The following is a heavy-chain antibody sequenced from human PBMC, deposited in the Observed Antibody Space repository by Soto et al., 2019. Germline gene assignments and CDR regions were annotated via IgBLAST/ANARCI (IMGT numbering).Heavy chain of an antibody. V-gene: IGHV4-31*03. CDR2: IYYSGST. CDR1: GGSINSGGYY. Sequence: QVQLQESGPGLVKPSQTLSLTCTVSGGSINSGGYYWSWIRQHPGKGLEWIGYIYYSGSTYYNPSLKIRVTISVDTSKNQFSLKLSSVTAADTAVYYCARDLTSYGMDVWGQGTTVTVSS. J-gene: IGHJ6*02. D-gene: IGHD3-9*01. CDR3: ARDLTSYGMDV.